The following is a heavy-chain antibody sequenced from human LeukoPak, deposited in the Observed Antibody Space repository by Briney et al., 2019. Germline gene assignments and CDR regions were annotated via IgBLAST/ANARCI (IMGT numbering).Heavy chain of an antibody. CDR2: INHSGST. D-gene: IGHD5-18*01. Sequence: SETLSLTCAVYGGSFSGYYWSWIRQPPGKGLEWIGEINHSGSTNYNPSLKSRVTISVDTSKNQFSLKLSSVTAADTAVYYCARGGGNTALYYYYYMDVWGKGTTVTVSS. J-gene: IGHJ6*03. CDR1: GGSFSGYY. V-gene: IGHV4-34*01. CDR3: ARGGGNTALYYYYYMDV.